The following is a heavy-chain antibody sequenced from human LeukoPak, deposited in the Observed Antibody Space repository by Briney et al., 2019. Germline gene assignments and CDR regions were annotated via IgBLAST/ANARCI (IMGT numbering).Heavy chain of an antibody. D-gene: IGHD4-23*01. Sequence: GASVNVSCKASGYTFTGYYMHWVRQAPGQGLEWMGWINPNSGGTNYAQKFQGRVTMTRDTSISTAYMELSRLRSDDTAVYYCARVAGNAGLGAFDIWGQGTMVTVSS. CDR1: GYTFTGYY. CDR2: INPNSGGT. J-gene: IGHJ3*02. CDR3: ARVAGNAGLGAFDI. V-gene: IGHV1-2*02.